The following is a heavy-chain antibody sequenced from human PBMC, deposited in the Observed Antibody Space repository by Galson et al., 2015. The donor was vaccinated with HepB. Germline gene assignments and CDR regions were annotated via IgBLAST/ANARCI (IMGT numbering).Heavy chain of an antibody. CDR3: ARGWNTPMVYHY. Sequence: SVKVSCKASGYTFTSYDIHWVRQTTGQGLEWMGWMNPNSGSTAYAQNFQGRVTMTRNASINTAYMELSSLRSEDTAVYYCARGWNTPMVYHYWGQGTLVTVSA. CDR2: MNPNSGST. V-gene: IGHV1-8*01. J-gene: IGHJ4*02. CDR1: GYTFTSYD. D-gene: IGHD5-18*01.